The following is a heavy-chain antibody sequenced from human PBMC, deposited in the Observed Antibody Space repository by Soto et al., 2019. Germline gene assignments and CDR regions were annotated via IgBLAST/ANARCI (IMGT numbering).Heavy chain of an antibody. D-gene: IGHD6-6*01. CDR1: GGSISSYY. CDR2: IYTSGIT. V-gene: IGHV4-4*07. CDR3: ARGGSSRSSWLDFDY. Sequence: NPSETLSLTCTVSGGSISSYYCSWIRQPAWKGLEWIGRIYTSGITNYNPSLKSRVTMSVDTSKNQFSLKLSSVTAADTAVYYCARGGSSRSSWLDFDYWGQVTLVTVYS. J-gene: IGHJ4*02.